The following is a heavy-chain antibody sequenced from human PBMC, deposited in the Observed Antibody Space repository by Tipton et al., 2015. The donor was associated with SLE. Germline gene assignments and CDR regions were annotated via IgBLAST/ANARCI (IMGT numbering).Heavy chain of an antibody. D-gene: IGHD1-26*01. V-gene: IGHV4-34*01. J-gene: IGHJ4*02. Sequence: LRLSCAVYGGSFSGYYWNWIRQPPGKGLEWIGEISHSGSTNYNPSLKSRVTISIDTSKNQFSLKLSSVTAADTAVYYCARHREDFDYWGQGTLVTVSS. CDR2: ISHSGST. CDR3: ARHREDFDY. CDR1: GGSFSGYY.